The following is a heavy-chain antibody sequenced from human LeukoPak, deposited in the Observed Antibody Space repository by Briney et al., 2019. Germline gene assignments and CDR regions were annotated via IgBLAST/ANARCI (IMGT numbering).Heavy chain of an antibody. CDR2: INPNSGGT. V-gene: IGHV1-2*02. CDR1: GYTFTCYY. CDR3: ATTFTGNYYGSGNP. D-gene: IGHD3-10*01. Sequence: ASVKVSCKASGYTFTCYYMHWVRQAPGQGLEWMGWINPNSGGTNYAQKFQGRVTMTRYTSISTAYMALSRLRSDDTAVYYCATTFTGNYYGSGNPWGQGTLVTVSS. J-gene: IGHJ5*02.